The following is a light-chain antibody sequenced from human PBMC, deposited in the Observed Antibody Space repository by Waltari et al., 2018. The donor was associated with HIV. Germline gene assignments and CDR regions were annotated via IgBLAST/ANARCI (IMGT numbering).Light chain of an antibody. V-gene: IGLV1-40*01. CDR3: QSYDSSLRV. CDR1: SSNIRAGYD. CDR2: DNI. Sequence: QSVLTQPPSVSGAPGQRVTISCPGSSSNIRAGYDVHWYQQLPGTAPKLLLYDNINRPSGVPDRFSGSKSGTSASLAITGLQAEDEADYYCQSYDSSLRVFGGGTKLTVL. J-gene: IGLJ3*02.